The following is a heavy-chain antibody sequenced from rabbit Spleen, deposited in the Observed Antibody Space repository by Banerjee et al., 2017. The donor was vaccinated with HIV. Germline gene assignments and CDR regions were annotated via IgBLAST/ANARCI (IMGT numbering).Heavy chain of an antibody. D-gene: IGHD8-1*01. CDR2: IDVTKYGTT. Sequence: EQLEESGGGLVKPEGSLTLTCKASGVSLNDKDVMCWVRQAPGKGLEWIACIDVTKYGTTYYASWARGRFTISKTSSTTVTLQMTSLTAADTATYFCARDAGSSFSSYGMDLWGPGTLVTVS. J-gene: IGHJ6*01. CDR3: ARDAGSSFSSYGMDL. V-gene: IGHV1S45*01. CDR1: GVSLNDKDV.